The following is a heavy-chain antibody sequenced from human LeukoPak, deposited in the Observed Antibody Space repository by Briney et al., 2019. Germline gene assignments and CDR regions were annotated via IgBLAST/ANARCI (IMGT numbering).Heavy chain of an antibody. J-gene: IGHJ4*02. D-gene: IGHD3-10*01. V-gene: IGHV1-3*03. CDR3: ARVGYGSGRPFDY. CDR2: INAGNGNT. CDR1: VYTFTGYS. Sequence: GASVKVSCKAFVYTFTGYSMYWVRQAPGQRLEWMGLINAGNGNTKYSQAFQGRVTITRDTSPSRAYMELSSLRSEDMAVYYCARVGYGSGRPFDYWGQGTLVTVSS.